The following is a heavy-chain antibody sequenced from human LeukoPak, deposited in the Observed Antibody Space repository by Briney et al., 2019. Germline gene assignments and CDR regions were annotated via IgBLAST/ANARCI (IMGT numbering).Heavy chain of an antibody. CDR1: GYTFTGYY. D-gene: IGHD3-10*01. CDR2: INPNSGGT. Sequence: GASVKVSCKASGYTFTGYYIHWVRQAPGQGLEWMGWINPNSGGTKYAQKFQARVTLTSDTSINTAYMELSRLRSDDTAVYYCARNPYYGSGSPPGRRYWGQGTLVTVSS. J-gene: IGHJ4*02. CDR3: ARNPYYGSGSPPGRRY. V-gene: IGHV1-2*02.